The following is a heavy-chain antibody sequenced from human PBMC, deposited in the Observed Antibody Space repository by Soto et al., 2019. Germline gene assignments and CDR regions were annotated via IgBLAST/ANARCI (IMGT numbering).Heavy chain of an antibody. J-gene: IGHJ4*02. CDR3: ARGERYYYDTSGYFGFDE. CDR1: GYTFTSYD. V-gene: IGHV1-3*01. Sequence: ASVKVSCKASGYTFTSYDMHWVRQAPGQRLEWMGWINAGNGNTKYSQKFQGRVTITRDTSASTAYMELSSLRSEDTAVYYCARGERYYYDTSGYFGFDEWGQRTQVTVSS. D-gene: IGHD3-22*01. CDR2: INAGNGNT.